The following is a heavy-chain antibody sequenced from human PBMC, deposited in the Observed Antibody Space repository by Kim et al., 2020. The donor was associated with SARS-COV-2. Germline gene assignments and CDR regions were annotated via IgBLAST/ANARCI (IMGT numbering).Heavy chain of an antibody. CDR1: GFTFSSYE. Sequence: GGSLRLSCAASGFTFSSYEMNWVRQAPGKGLEWIPYISNSGSSIYYADSVKGRFTNSRDNAKNSLYLQMYSLRAEDTSVYYCASSLVMAPLPSGYCGGGSCYFGDFWSQGTLVTVSS. V-gene: IGHV3-48*03. CDR3: ASSLVMAPLPSGYCGGGSCYFGDF. J-gene: IGHJ4*02. CDR2: ISNSGSSI. D-gene: IGHD2-15*01.